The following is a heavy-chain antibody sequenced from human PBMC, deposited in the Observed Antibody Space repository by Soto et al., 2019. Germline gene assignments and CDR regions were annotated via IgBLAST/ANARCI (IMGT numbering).Heavy chain of an antibody. CDR3: ARTIGNYDSSGRYYYYGMDV. J-gene: IGHJ6*02. V-gene: IGHV4-30-4*01. CDR1: GGSISSGDYY. D-gene: IGHD3-22*01. CDR2: IYYSGST. Sequence: SETLSLTCSVSGGSISSGDYYWSWIRQPPGKGLEWIGYIYYSGSTYYNPSLKSRVTISVDTSKNQFSLKLSSVTAADTAVYYCARTIGNYDSSGRYYYYGMDVWGQGTTVTVSS.